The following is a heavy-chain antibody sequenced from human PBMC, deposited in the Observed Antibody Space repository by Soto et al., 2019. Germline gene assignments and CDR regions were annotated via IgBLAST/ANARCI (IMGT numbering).Heavy chain of an antibody. Sequence: GGSLRLSCAASGFAFNNYAMHWVRQAPGKGLEWVAAISYSGNNKYYADSVKGRFTISRDNSQNTLYLQMDSLRAEDTAIYHCARVYFDFWDGYYYWGQGTLVTVSS. CDR2: ISYSGNNK. CDR3: ARVYFDFWDGYYY. D-gene: IGHD3-3*01. V-gene: IGHV3-30-3*01. CDR1: GFAFNNYA. J-gene: IGHJ4*02.